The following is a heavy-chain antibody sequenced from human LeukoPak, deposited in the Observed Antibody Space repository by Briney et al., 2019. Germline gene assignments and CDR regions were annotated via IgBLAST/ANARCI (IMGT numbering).Heavy chain of an antibody. Sequence: GASVKVSCKASGYTFTSYGISWVRQAPGQGLEWMGWISAYNGNTNYAQKLQGRVTMTTDTSTSTAYMELRSLRSDDTAVYYCARAPYYYDSSGYPMGYFQHWGQGTLVTVSS. D-gene: IGHD3-22*01. V-gene: IGHV1-18*01. CDR2: ISAYNGNT. CDR3: ARAPYYYDSSGYPMGYFQH. J-gene: IGHJ1*01. CDR1: GYTFTSYG.